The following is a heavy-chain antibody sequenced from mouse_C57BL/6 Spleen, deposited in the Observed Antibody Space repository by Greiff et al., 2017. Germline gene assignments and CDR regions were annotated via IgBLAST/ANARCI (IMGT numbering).Heavy chain of an antibody. V-gene: IGHV1-53*01. D-gene: IGHD2-4*01. CDR3: ARKGIYYDYDYYAMDY. CDR2: INPSNGGT. J-gene: IGHJ4*01. Sequence: VQLQQSGTELVKPGASVKLSCKASGYTFTSYWMHWVKQRPGQGLEWIRNINPSNGGTNYNEKFKSKATLTVDKSSSTAYMQLSSLTSEDSAVYYCARKGIYYDYDYYAMDYWGQGTSVTVSS. CDR1: GYTFTSYW.